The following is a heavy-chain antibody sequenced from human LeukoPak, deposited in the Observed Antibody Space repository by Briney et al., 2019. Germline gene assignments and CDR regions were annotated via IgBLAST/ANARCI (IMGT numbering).Heavy chain of an antibody. Sequence: SETLSLTCTVSGGSISSSSYYWSWIRQPAGKGLEWIGRIHSSGSTNYNPSLKSRVTMSVDTSKNQFSLKLSSVTAADTAVYYCARGRYYYDSSDPAYFDYWGQGTLVTVSS. CDR3: ARGRYYYDSSDPAYFDY. CDR1: GGSISSSSYY. J-gene: IGHJ4*02. CDR2: IHSSGST. V-gene: IGHV4-61*02. D-gene: IGHD3-22*01.